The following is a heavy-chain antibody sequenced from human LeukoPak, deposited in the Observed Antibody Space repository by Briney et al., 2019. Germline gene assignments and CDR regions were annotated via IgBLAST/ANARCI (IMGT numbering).Heavy chain of an antibody. CDR1: GYTFTSYG. J-gene: IGHJ5*02. D-gene: IGHD3-10*01. V-gene: IGHV1-8*03. Sequence: RASVKVSCKASGYTFTSYGINWVRQATGQGLEWMGWMNPNSGNTGYAQKFQGRVTITRNTSISTAYMELSSLRSEDTAVYYCARVRSIRGQSFDPWGQGTLVTVSS. CDR2: MNPNSGNT. CDR3: ARVRSIRGQSFDP.